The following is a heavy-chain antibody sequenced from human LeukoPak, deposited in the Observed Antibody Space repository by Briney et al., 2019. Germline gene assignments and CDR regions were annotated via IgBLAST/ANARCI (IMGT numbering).Heavy chain of an antibody. V-gene: IGHV4-4*09. D-gene: IGHD2-2*01. CDR1: GAISSYY. J-gene: IGHJ3*02. Sequence: SETLSLTCTVSGAISSYYWSWIRQPPGKGLEWIGYIYTSGSTNYNPSLKSRVTISVDTSKNQFSLDLSSVTAADTAVYYCARQKCTSTSCLTKNAFDIWGQGTMVTVSS. CDR3: ARQKCTSTSCLTKNAFDI. CDR2: IYTSGST.